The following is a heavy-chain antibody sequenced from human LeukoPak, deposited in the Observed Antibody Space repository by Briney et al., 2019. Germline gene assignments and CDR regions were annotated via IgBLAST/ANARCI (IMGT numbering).Heavy chain of an antibody. CDR2: IKQDGSEK. Sequence: GGSLRLSCAASGFTFSSYWMNWVRQAPGKGLEWVANIKQDGSEKYYVDSVKGRFTISRDNAKNSLYLQMNSLRAEDTAVYYCARGGSLPAAILLPSGSKGYWGQGTLVTVSS. CDR3: ARGGSLPAAILLPSGSKGY. V-gene: IGHV3-7*01. CDR1: GFTFSSYW. D-gene: IGHD2-2*01. J-gene: IGHJ4*02.